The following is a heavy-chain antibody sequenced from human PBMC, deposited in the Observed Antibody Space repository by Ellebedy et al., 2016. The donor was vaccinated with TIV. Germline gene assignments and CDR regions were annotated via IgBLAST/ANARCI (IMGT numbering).Heavy chain of an antibody. CDR1: GYTFTRYW. Sequence: KVSCXGSGYTFTRYWIGWVRQMPGKGLEWMGIIYPGDSDTRYSPSFQGQVTISADKSINTVYLQWSSLKASDTAMYYCASHGTTIAAAGTWYFDLWGRGTLVTVSS. CDR2: IYPGDSDT. J-gene: IGHJ2*01. V-gene: IGHV5-51*01. CDR3: ASHGTTIAAAGTWYFDL. D-gene: IGHD6-25*01.